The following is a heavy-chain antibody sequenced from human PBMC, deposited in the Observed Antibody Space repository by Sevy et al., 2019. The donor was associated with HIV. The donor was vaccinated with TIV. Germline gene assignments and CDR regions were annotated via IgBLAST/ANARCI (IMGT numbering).Heavy chain of an antibody. J-gene: IGHJ6*02. Sequence: GGSLRLSCAASGFTFSSYGMHWVRQAPGKGLEWVAVISNDGSNKYYADSVKGRFTISRDNSKNTLYLQMNSLRAEDTAVYYCAKDAVRWSGAIYYYGMDVWGQGTTVTVSS. CDR3: AKDAVRWSGAIYYYGMDV. CDR2: ISNDGSNK. CDR1: GFTFSSYG. V-gene: IGHV3-30*18. D-gene: IGHD2-15*01.